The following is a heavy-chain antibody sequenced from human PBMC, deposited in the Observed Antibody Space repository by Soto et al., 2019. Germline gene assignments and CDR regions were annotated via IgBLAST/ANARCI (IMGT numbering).Heavy chain of an antibody. Sequence: PGGSLRLSCVASEFTFSRYWMHWVRQAPGKGLVWVARIDPDGSGRGYADSVKGRFTISRDDSKSIAYLQMNSLKTEDTAVYYCTRVLVGYSYGYGAQIYYYYGMDVWGQGTTVTVSS. V-gene: IGHV3-74*01. J-gene: IGHJ6*02. CDR2: IDPDGSGR. CDR3: TRVLVGYSYGYGAQIYYYYGMDV. CDR1: EFTFSRYW. D-gene: IGHD5-18*01.